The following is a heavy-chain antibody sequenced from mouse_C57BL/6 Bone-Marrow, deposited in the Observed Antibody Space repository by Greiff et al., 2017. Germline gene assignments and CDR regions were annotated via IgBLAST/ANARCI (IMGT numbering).Heavy chain of an antibody. J-gene: IGHJ2*01. D-gene: IGHD3-1*01. CDR2: IHPSDSDT. V-gene: IGHV1-74*01. Sequence: QLQLQQPGAELVKPGASVKVSCKASGYTFTSYWMHWVNQSPGQGLEWIGRIHPSDSDTNYNQKFKGKATLTVDKSSSTAYMQLCSLTSDDSAVYYCASNRAHTGFDYWGKGTTLTVSS. CDR1: GYTFTSYW. CDR3: ASNRAHTGFDY.